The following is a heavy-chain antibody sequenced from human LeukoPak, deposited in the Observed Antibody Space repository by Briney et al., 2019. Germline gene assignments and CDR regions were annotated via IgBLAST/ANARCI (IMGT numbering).Heavy chain of an antibody. D-gene: IGHD6-19*01. CDR1: GYTFTGYG. CDR2: ISAYNGNT. Sequence: GASVKVSCKASGYTFTGYGISWVRQAPGQGLEWMEWISAYNGNTNYAQKLQGRVTMTTDTSTSTAYMELRSLRSDDTAVYYCARDPPGYSSGWYLYWGQGTLVTVSS. CDR3: ARDPPGYSSGWYLY. J-gene: IGHJ4*02. V-gene: IGHV1-18*01.